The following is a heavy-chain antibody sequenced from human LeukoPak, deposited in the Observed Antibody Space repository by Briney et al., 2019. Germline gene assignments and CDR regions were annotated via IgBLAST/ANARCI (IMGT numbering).Heavy chain of an antibody. CDR1: GGSFSGYY. V-gene: IGHV4-34*01. J-gene: IGHJ5*02. CDR3: ARGGYYGSGNDFRFDP. D-gene: IGHD3-10*01. Sequence: SETLSLTCAVYGGSFSGYYWSWIRQPPGKGLEWIGEINHSGSTNYNPSLKSRVTISVDTTKNQFSLKLSSVTAADTAVYYCARGGYYGSGNDFRFDPWGQGTLVTVSS. CDR2: INHSGST.